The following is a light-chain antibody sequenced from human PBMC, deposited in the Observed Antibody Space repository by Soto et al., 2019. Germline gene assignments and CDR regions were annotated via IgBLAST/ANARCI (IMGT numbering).Light chain of an antibody. V-gene: IGKV3-20*01. CDR2: DAS. J-gene: IGKJ5*01. CDR1: QSVSSY. Sequence: EIVLTQSPGTLSLSPGEGATLSCRASQSVSSYLAWYQQKPGQAPRLLIYDASNRATGIPARFSGSGSGTDFTLTISSLEPEDFAVYYCQQYGSSPITFGQGTRLEI. CDR3: QQYGSSPIT.